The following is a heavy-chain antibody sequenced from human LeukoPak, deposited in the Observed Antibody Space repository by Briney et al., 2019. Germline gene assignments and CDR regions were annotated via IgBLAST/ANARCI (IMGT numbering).Heavy chain of an antibody. CDR1: GFTFSSYG. D-gene: IGHD4-23*01. V-gene: IGHV3-30*18. CDR2: ISYDGSNK. Sequence: PGGSLRLSCAASGFTFSSYGMHWVRQAPGKGLEWVAVISYDGSNKYYADSVKGRFTISRDNSKNTLYLQMNSLRAEDTAVYYCAKDAGGNSVIDYWGQGTLVTVSS. CDR3: AKDAGGNSVIDY. J-gene: IGHJ4*02.